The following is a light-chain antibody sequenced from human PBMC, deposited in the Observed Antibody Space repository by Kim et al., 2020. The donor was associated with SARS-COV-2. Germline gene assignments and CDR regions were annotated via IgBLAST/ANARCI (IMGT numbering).Light chain of an antibody. CDR1: SSNIGAGYY. J-gene: IGLJ3*02. Sequence: RGTFACNGSSSNIGAGYYVHWYQQLPGPAPKLLIYGNTNRPSGVPDRFSGSKSGTSASLAITGLQAEDEADYYCQSYDSSLSGWVFGGGTQLTVL. CDR2: GNT. V-gene: IGLV1-40*01. CDR3: QSYDSSLSGWV.